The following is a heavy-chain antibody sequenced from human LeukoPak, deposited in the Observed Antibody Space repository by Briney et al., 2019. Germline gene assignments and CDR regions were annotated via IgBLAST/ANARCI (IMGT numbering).Heavy chain of an antibody. CDR1: GLTFSSYA. CDR2: ISYDGSNK. CDR3: ARDTLGAYSYDSSGYYDY. Sequence: GGSLRLSCAASGLTFSSYAMHWVRQAPGKGLEWVAVISYDGSNKYYADSLKGRFTISRDNSKNTLYLLMNSLRAEDTAVYYCARDTLGAYSYDSSGYYDYWPQETRVSLSS. D-gene: IGHD3-22*01. V-gene: IGHV3-30-3*01. J-gene: IGHJ4*02.